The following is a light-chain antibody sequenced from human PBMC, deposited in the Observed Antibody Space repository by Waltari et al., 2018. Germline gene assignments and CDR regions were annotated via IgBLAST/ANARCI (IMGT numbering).Light chain of an antibody. J-gene: IGKJ2*01. CDR2: GAS. CDR3: QQYGSSILYT. V-gene: IGKV3-20*01. CDR1: QSLTKRY. Sequence: EVVLPQSPGTLSLSPGEKATLSCRASQSLTKRYLSWYQQKPGQAPRLLIYGASSRAAGIPDRFSGSGSGTDFTLTTNRLEPDDFAVYYCQQYGSSILYTFGQGTKLEIK.